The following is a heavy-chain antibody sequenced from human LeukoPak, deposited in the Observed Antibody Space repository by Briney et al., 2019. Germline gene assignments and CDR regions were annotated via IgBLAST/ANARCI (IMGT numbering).Heavy chain of an antibody. CDR1: GYTFSSFH. D-gene: IGHD1-26*01. V-gene: IGHV1-8*01. J-gene: IGHJ4*02. CDR2: INPDSDDT. CDR3: AVRGRNYIYAF. Sequence: ASVRVSCKASGYTFSSFHINWLRQATGQGLEWMGWINPDSDDTGYAQKFQGRVTMTRDTSTNTAYMELNSLTSEDTAVYYCAVRGRNYIYAFWGQGTLVTVSS.